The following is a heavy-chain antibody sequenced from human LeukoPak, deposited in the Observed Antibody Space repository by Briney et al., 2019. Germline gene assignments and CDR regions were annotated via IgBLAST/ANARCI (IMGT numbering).Heavy chain of an antibody. V-gene: IGHV3-30-3*01. J-gene: IGHJ6*02. CDR1: GFTFSSYA. CDR3: ARGYLGHQYCYYYGMDV. CDR2: ISYDGSNK. Sequence: PGGSLRLSCAASGFTFSSYAMHWVRQAPGKGLEWVAVISYDGSNKYYADSVKGRFTISRDNAKNSLYLQMNSLRAEDTAVYYCARGYLGHQYCYYYGMDVWGQGTTVTVSS. D-gene: IGHD1-26*01.